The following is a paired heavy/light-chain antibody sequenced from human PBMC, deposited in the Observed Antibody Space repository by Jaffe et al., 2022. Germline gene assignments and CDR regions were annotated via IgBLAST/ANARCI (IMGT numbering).Heavy chain of an antibody. CDR3: TRDLPAGDVWSGYTDY. CDR2: IRSRGYGGTT. J-gene: IGHJ4*02. V-gene: IGHV3-49*03. CDR1: GFNIADYA. D-gene: IGHD5-18*01. Sequence: EVILEESGGDWVQPGRSLRLSCTTSGFNIADYAMSWFRQTPGKGLEWVGFIRSRGYGGTTENAASVKGRFTISRDESKSIVYLEMKSLKSEDTGVYYCTRDLPAGDVWSGYTDYWGPGTQVSVSS.
Light chain of an antibody. J-gene: IGKJ2*01. CDR1: HDIGNS. V-gene: IGKV1-33*01. CDR2: DVN. Sequence: DIQMTQSPSSLSASVGDRVTITCQASHDIGNSLNWYQVKPGKAPKFLIYDVNNLRPGVPLRFSGSGSGTDFTLTISSLQPEDIATYYCLQYDPLPPTFGQGTKLEIK. CDR3: LQYDPLPPT.